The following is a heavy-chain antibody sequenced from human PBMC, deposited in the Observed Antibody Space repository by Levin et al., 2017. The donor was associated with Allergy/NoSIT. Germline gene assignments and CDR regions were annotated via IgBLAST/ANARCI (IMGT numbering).Heavy chain of an antibody. CDR1: GFTFSSYA. J-gene: IGHJ4*02. V-gene: IGHV3-23*01. Sequence: GGSLRLSCAASGFTFSSYAMSWVRQAPGKGLEWVSAISGSGGSTYYADSVKGRFTISRDNSKNTLYLQMNSLRAEDTAVYYCAKAGRLGDCSSTSCYYFDYWGQGTLVTVSS. CDR3: AKAGRLGDCSSTSCYYFDY. CDR2: ISGSGGST. D-gene: IGHD2-2*01.